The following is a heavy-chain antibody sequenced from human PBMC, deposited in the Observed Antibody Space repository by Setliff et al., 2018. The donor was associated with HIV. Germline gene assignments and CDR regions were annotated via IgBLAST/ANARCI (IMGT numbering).Heavy chain of an antibody. CDR2: IYTSGST. CDR1: GGSISSGSYY. D-gene: IGHD3-10*01. V-gene: IGHV4-61*02. Sequence: SETLSLTCTVSGGSISSGSYYWSWIRQPAGKGLEWIGRIYTSGSTNYNPSLKSRVTISVDTSKNQFPLKLSSVTAADTAVYYCARHGSNWFDPWGQGTQVTVSS. CDR3: ARHGSNWFDP. J-gene: IGHJ5*02.